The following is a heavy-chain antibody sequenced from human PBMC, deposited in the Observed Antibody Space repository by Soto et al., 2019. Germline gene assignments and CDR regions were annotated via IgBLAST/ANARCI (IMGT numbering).Heavy chain of an antibody. CDR1: GYTFTSYY. CDR2: INPSGGST. D-gene: IGHD3-22*01. CDR3: ARDTPYYYDSSGYPDY. J-gene: IGHJ4*02. Sequence: ASVKVSCKASGYTFTSYYMHWVRQAPGQGLEWMGIINPSGGSTSYAQKFQGRVTMTRDTSTSTVYMELSSLRSEDTAVYYCARDTPYYYDSSGYPDYRGQGTLVTVSS. V-gene: IGHV1-46*01.